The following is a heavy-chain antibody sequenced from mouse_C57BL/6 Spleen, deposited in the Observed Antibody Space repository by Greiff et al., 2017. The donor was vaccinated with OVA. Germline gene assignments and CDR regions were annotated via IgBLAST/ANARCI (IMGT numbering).Heavy chain of an antibody. CDR2: IYPGDGDT. D-gene: IGHD4-1*02. V-gene: IGHV1-82*01. J-gene: IGHJ3*01. CDR3: AINWDGGFAY. CDR1: GYAFSSSW. Sequence: VKLLESGPELVKPGASVKISCKASGYAFSSSWMNWVKQRPGKGLEWIGRIYPGDGDTNYNGKFKGKATLTADKSSSTAYMQLSSLTSEDSAVYFCAINWDGGFAYWGQGTLVTVSA.